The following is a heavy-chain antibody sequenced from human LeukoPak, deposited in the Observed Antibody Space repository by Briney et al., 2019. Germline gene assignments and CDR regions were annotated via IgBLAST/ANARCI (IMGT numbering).Heavy chain of an antibody. J-gene: IGHJ5*02. CDR1: GYTFTSYG. CDR2: IIPILGIA. D-gene: IGHD3-10*01. CDR3: AREMVRGVIIPKTKNWFDP. Sequence: SVKVSCKASGYTFTSYGISWVRQAPGQGLEWMGRIIPILGIANYAQKFQGRVTITADKSTSTAYMELSSLRSEDTAVYYCAREMVRGVIIPKTKNWFDPWGQGTLVTVSS. V-gene: IGHV1-69*04.